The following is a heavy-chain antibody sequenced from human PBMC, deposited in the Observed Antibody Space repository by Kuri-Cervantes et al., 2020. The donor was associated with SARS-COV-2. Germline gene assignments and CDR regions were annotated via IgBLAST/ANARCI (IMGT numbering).Heavy chain of an antibody. V-gene: IGHV1-2*04. D-gene: IGHD3-22*01. CDR2: INPNSGGT. J-gene: IGHJ6*02. Sequence: ASVKVSCKASGYTFTSYAMNWVRQAPGQGLEWMGWINPNSGGTNYAQKFQGWVTMTRDTSISTAYMELSRLRSDDTAVYYCARDLDSSGYGYYYYGMDVWGQGTTVTVSS. CDR1: GYTFTSYA. CDR3: ARDLDSSGYGYYYYGMDV.